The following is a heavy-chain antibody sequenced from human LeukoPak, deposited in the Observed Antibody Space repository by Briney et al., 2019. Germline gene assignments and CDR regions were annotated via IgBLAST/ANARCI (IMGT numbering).Heavy chain of an antibody. CDR3: ARAGGIRGSALDLDY. D-gene: IGHD3-10*01. CDR2: ILHSGTT. J-gene: IGHJ4*02. Sequence: PSETLSLTCTISGVSISSYSWSWIRQPPGKGLEWIGYILHSGTTNYNPSLKSRVTISLDTSKNQFSLKLNSVTAADTAVYYCARAGGIRGSALDLDYWGQGTLVTVSS. V-gene: IGHV4-59*01. CDR1: GVSISSYS.